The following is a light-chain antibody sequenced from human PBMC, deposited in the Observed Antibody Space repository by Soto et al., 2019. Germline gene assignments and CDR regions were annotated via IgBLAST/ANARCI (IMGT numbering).Light chain of an antibody. V-gene: IGKV1-33*01. Sequence: DIQMTQYPSSLSASVGDRVTITCQASHEISNYVNWYQQKPGKAPNLLVYAASNLQSGVPSRFSGSGSGTVVTFTISSLQPEDIATYFCQQFYNLPYTFGQGTKLQIK. CDR3: QQFYNLPYT. CDR1: HEISNY. CDR2: AAS. J-gene: IGKJ2*01.